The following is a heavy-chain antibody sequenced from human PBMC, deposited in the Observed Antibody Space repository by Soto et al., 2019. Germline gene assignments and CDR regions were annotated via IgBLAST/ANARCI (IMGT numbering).Heavy chain of an antibody. Sequence: GESLKISCKGSGYSFTSYWIGWVRQMPGKGLEWMGIIYPGDSDTRYSPSFQGQVTISADKSISTAYLQWSSLKASDTAMYYCARLAVTTDQYYYYMDVWGKGTTVTVSS. J-gene: IGHJ6*03. D-gene: IGHD4-17*01. V-gene: IGHV5-51*01. CDR2: IYPGDSDT. CDR1: GYSFTSYW. CDR3: ARLAVTTDQYYYYMDV.